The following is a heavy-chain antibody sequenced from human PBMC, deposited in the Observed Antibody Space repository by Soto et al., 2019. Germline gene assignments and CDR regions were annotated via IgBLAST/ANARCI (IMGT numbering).Heavy chain of an antibody. Sequence: GGSLRLSCAASGFTFSNYWMIWVRQAPGKGLEWVANIKQDGSEKCYVDSMKGRFTISRDNAKNSLYLQMNSLRAEDTAVYYCARSFRVYNGMDVWGQGTTVTVS. V-gene: IGHV3-7*03. D-gene: IGHD3-10*01. J-gene: IGHJ6*02. CDR3: ARSFRVYNGMDV. CDR1: GFTFSNYW. CDR2: IKQDGSEK.